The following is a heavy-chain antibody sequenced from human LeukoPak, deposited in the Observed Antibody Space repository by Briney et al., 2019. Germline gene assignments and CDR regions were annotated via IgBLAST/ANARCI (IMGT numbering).Heavy chain of an antibody. V-gene: IGHV4-59*01. CDR2: IYYSGIT. J-gene: IGHJ4*02. CDR3: ASGGYSGYAFDY. D-gene: IGHD5-12*01. CDR1: GGSISSFY. Sequence: PSETLSLTCTVSGGSISSFYWSWIRQPPGKGLQWIGYIYYSGITRYNPSLKSRVTISVDTSKNQFSLKLSSVTAADTAVYYCASGGYSGYAFDYWGQGILVTVSS.